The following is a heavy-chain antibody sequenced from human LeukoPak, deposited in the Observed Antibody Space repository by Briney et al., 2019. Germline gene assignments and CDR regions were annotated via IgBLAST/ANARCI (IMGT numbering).Heavy chain of an antibody. Sequence: AVISYDGSNKYYPDSVKGRFTISRDNSKNTLYLQMNSLRAEDTAVYYCAKGGYLDAFDIWGQGTMVTVSS. CDR2: ISYDGSNK. V-gene: IGHV3-30*18. J-gene: IGHJ3*02. D-gene: IGHD3-16*02. CDR3: AKGGYLDAFDI.